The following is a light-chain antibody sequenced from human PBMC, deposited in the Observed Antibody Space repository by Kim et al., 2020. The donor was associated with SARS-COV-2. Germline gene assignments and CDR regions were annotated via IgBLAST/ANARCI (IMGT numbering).Light chain of an antibody. J-gene: IGLJ3*02. CDR1: SSDLATYTY. CDR3: SSYSSTNTLV. CDR2: DVS. V-gene: IGLV2-14*03. Sequence: GQSITISCTGTSSDLATYTYVSWYQQHPGEAAKLMIYDVSKRPSGVSYRFSGSKSANTASLTISELQAEDEADYYCSSYSSTNTLVFGGGTQLTVL.